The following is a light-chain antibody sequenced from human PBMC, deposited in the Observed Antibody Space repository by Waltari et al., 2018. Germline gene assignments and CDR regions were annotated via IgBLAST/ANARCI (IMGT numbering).Light chain of an antibody. CDR1: SSDVGGYNY. CDR2: DVS. J-gene: IGLJ2*01. V-gene: IGLV2-14*03. CDR3: SSYTSSSTSVV. Sequence: QSALTQPASVSGSPGQSITISCTGTSSDVGGYNYVSWYQQHPGKAPTLMIYDVSNRPSVVSNRVSGSKSGNTASLTISGLQAEDEADYYCSSYTSSSTSVVFGGGTKLTVL.